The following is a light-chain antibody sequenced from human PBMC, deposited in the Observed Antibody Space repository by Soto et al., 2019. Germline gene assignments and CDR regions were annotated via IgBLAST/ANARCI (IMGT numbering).Light chain of an antibody. CDR3: QQYYRTLRT. CDR2: WAS. Sequence: DIVMTQSPDSLAVSLGERATINCKSSQSVLYSSDNKNYLAWYQQKPGQPPKLLIYWASTRESGVTDRFSGSGSGTDFTLAISNLQAEEVAGYYCQQYYRTLRTFGQGTKVEI. CDR1: QSVLYSSDNKNY. V-gene: IGKV4-1*01. J-gene: IGKJ1*01.